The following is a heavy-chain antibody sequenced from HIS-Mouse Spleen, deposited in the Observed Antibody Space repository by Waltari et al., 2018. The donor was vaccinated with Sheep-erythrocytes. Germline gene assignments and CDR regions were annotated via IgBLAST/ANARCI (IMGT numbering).Heavy chain of an antibody. Sequence: EVQLVESGGGLVQPGRSLRLSCAASGFTFDDYAMHWVRQAPGKGMEWVSGISWNSGRIGYADSVKGRFTISRDNAKNSLYLQMNSLRAEDTALYYCAKDGPSYYDFWSGFDYWGQGTLVTVSS. D-gene: IGHD3-3*01. CDR2: ISWNSGRI. CDR3: AKDGPSYYDFWSGFDY. V-gene: IGHV3-9*01. J-gene: IGHJ4*02. CDR1: GFTFDDYA.